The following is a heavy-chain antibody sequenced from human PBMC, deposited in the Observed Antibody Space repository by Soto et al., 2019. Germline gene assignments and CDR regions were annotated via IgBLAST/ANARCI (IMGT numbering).Heavy chain of an antibody. Sequence: QVQLVQSGAEVKKPGSSVKVSCKASGGTFSSYTISWVRQAPGQGLEWMGRIIPILGIANYAQKFQGRVTITADKSTSTAYMELSSLRSEDTAVYYCAREAVGGYYYDSSGYYYIDYWGQGTLVTVSS. CDR3: AREAVGGYYYDSSGYYYIDY. J-gene: IGHJ4*02. CDR2: IIPILGIA. D-gene: IGHD3-22*01. V-gene: IGHV1-69*08. CDR1: GGTFSSYT.